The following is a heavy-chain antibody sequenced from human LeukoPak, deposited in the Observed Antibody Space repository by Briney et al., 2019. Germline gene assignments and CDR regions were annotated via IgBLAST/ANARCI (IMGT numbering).Heavy chain of an antibody. CDR3: VPIRYSSGWVIDY. J-gene: IGHJ4*02. CDR2: ISSNGGST. Sequence: GRSLRLSCAASGFTFSSYAMHWVRQAPGKGLEYVSAISSNGGSTYYADSVKGRFTISRDNSKNTLYLQMSSLRAEDTAVYYCVPIRYSSGWVIDYWGQGTLVTVSS. D-gene: IGHD6-19*01. V-gene: IGHV3-64D*06. CDR1: GFTFSSYA.